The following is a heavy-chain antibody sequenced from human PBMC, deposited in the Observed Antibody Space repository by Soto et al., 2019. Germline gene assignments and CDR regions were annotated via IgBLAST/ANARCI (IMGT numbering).Heavy chain of an antibody. J-gene: IGHJ4*02. CDR3: ARDLKLGLGDY. CDR1: GYTFTSYA. D-gene: IGHD6-13*01. CDR2: ISAYNGNT. V-gene: IGHV1-18*01. Sequence: HVHLVQSGAEVKKPGASVKVSCKASGYTFTSYAISWVRQAPGQGLECMGWISAYNGNTKYAQKVQGRVTMTTDTPTRTAYMELRSLRSDDTAVYYCARDLKLGLGDYLGQGTLVTGSS.